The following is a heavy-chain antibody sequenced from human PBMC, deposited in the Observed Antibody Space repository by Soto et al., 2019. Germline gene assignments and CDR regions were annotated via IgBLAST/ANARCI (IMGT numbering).Heavy chain of an antibody. J-gene: IGHJ3*01. D-gene: IGHD1-1*01. Sequence: GGSLRLSYAASGFTFSSYWMHWVRQAPGKGLVWVSRIKYDGGSANYADSVKGRFTISRDNAENTVYLQMNSLRAEDTAVYYCARGVPGHYGFDVWGQGTMVTVSS. CDR1: GFTFSSYW. CDR3: ARGVPGHYGFDV. V-gene: IGHV3-74*01. CDR2: IKYDGGSA.